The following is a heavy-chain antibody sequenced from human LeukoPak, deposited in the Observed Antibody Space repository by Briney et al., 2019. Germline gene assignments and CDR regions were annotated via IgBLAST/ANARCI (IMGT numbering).Heavy chain of an antibody. CDR3: ATLAVAGVNWFDP. V-gene: IGHV1-2*06. CDR2: INPNSGGT. Sequence: ASVKVPCKASGYTFTGYYMHWVRQAPGQGLEWMGRINPNSGGTNYAQKFQGRVTMTRDTSISTAYMELSRLRSDDTAVYYCATLAVAGVNWFDPWGQGTLVTVSS. CDR1: GYTFTGYY. J-gene: IGHJ5*02. D-gene: IGHD6-19*01.